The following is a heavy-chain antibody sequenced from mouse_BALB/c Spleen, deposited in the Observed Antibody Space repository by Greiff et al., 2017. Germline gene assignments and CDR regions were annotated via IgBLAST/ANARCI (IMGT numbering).Heavy chain of an antibody. CDR2: ISSGGST. CDR3: ARVDYYGSSAMDY. V-gene: IGHV5-6-5*01. CDR1: GFTFSSYS. J-gene: IGHJ4*01. D-gene: IGHD1-1*01. Sequence: EVMLVESGGGLVKPGGSLKLSCAASGFTFSSYSMSWVRQTPEKSLEWVASISSGGSTYYPDSVMGRFTISRDNARNILYLQMSSLRSEDTAMYYCARVDYYGSSAMDYWGQGTSVTVSS.